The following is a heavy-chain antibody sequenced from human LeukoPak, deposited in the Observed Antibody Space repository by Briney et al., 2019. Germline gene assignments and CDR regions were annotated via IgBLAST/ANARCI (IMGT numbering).Heavy chain of an antibody. D-gene: IGHD6-13*01. CDR2: MNPNSGNT. V-gene: IGHV1-8*01. CDR3: ATYKLSHGAAVALFDP. Sequence: ASVKVSCKASGYTFTNYDINWVRQATGQGLEWMGWMNPNSGNTGYAQKFQGRVTMTRNTSISTAYMELSSLRSEDTAVYYCATYKLSHGAAVALFDPWGQGTLVTVSS. CDR1: GYTFTNYD. J-gene: IGHJ5*02.